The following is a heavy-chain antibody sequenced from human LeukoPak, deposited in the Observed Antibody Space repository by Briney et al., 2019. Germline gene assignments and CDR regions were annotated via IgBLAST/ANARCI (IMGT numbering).Heavy chain of an antibody. CDR2: FDPEDGET. Sequence: ASVKVSCEVSGYTLTELFMHWVRQAPGKGLEWMGGFDPEDGETIYAQKFQGRVTMTEDTSTDTAYMELSSLRSEDTAVYYCATSSSSWYSLQYFDYWGQGTLVTVSS. V-gene: IGHV1-24*01. D-gene: IGHD6-13*01. J-gene: IGHJ4*02. CDR3: ATSSSSWYSLQYFDY. CDR1: GYTLTELF.